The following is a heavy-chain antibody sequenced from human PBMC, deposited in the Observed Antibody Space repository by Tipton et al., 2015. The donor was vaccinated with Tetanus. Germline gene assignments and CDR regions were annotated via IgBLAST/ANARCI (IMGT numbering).Heavy chain of an antibody. CDR2: IIPIFGTA. J-gene: IGHJ6*02. CDR3: ARQGRSYYYGMDV. Sequence: QLVQSGAEVKKPGASVKVSCKASGYTFTGYYMHWVRQAPGQGLEWMGGIIPIFGTANYAQKFQGRVTITADKSTSTAYMELSSLRSEDTAVYYCARQGRSYYYGMDVWGQGTTVTVSS. D-gene: IGHD3-16*02. CDR1: GYTFTGYY. V-gene: IGHV1-69*06.